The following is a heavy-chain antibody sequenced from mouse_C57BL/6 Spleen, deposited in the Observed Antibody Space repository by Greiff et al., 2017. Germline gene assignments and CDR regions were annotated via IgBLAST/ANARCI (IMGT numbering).Heavy chain of an antibody. V-gene: IGHV1-50*01. D-gene: IGHD1-1*01. CDR3: AREALLRYYLDY. CDR1: GYTFTSYW. CDR2: IDPSDSYT. J-gene: IGHJ2*01. Sequence: QVQLQQPGAELVKPGASVKLSCKASGYTFTSYWMQWVKQRPGQGLEWIGEIDPSDSYTNYNQKFKGKATLTVDTSSSTAYMELSSLTSEDSAVYYCAREALLRYYLDYWGQGTTLTVSS.